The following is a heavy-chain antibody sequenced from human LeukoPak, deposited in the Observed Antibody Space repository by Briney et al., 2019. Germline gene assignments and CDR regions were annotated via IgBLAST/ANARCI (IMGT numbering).Heavy chain of an antibody. Sequence: GGSLRLSCAASGFTFSSYAMSWVRQAPGKGLQWVSGIGGSGGSTYYADSVKGRFTISRDNAKNSLYLQMNSLRAEDTAVYYCARVPTVTTAYWGQGTLVTVSS. CDR3: ARVPTVTTAY. J-gene: IGHJ4*02. CDR1: GFTFSSYA. V-gene: IGHV3-23*01. CDR2: IGGSGGST. D-gene: IGHD4-17*01.